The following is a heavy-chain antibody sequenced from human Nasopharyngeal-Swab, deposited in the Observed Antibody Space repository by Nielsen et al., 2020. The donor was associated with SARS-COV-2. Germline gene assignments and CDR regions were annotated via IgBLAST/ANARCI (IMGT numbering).Heavy chain of an antibody. J-gene: IGHJ1*01. CDR3: ASAVTGPLY. Sequence: GESLKISCASSGFNVSNNYMTWVRQAPGKGLEWVSIIYSSGIIYHADSVKGRLIISRDTSKNPLSLRMNSLGVEDTAVYYCASAVTGPLYWGQGTLVTVSS. CDR2: IYSSGII. V-gene: IGHV3-53*01. CDR1: GFNVSNNY. D-gene: IGHD4-11*01.